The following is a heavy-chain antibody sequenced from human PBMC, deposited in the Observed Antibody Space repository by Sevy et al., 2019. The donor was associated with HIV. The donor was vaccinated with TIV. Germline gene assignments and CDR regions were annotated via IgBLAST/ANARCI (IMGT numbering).Heavy chain of an antibody. CDR3: TTDRWDPTYYYYGMDV. CDR2: IKSKTDGGTT. D-gene: IGHD1-26*01. V-gene: IGHV3-15*01. CDR1: GFTFSNAW. J-gene: IGHJ6*02. Sequence: GGSLRLSCAASGFTFSNAWMSWVRQAPGKGLEWVGRIKSKTDGGTTDYAAPVKGRSTISRDDSKNTLYLQMNSLKTEDTAVYYCTTDRWDPTYYYYGMDVWGQGTTVTVSS.